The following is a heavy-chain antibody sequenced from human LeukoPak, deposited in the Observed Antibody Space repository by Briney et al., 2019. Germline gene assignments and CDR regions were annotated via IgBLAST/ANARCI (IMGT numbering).Heavy chain of an antibody. J-gene: IGHJ4*02. CDR1: GGSISSSSYY. CDR2: IYYSGST. D-gene: IGHD6-13*01. V-gene: IGHV4-39*01. CDR3: ASGAAATYDY. Sequence: SETLSLTCTVSGGSISSSSYYWGWIRQPPGKGLEWIGSIYYSGSTYYNPSLKSRVTISVDTSKNQFPLKLSSVPAADTAVYYCASGAAATYDYWGQGTLVTVSS.